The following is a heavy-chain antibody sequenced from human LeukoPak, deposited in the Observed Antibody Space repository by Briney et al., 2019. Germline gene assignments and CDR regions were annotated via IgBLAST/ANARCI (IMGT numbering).Heavy chain of an antibody. CDR1: GFTFSDYE. D-gene: IGHD6-13*01. V-gene: IGHV3-48*03. CDR3: ARDATTEPGTVYMDV. Sequence: GGSLRLSCAASGFTFSDYEMNWVRQAPGKGLEWILHISTSGSIIHYADSVKGRFTISRDNAKNSLYLQMNSLRAVDTALYLCARDATTEPGTVYMDVWGKGTTVTISS. CDR2: ISTSGSII. J-gene: IGHJ6*03.